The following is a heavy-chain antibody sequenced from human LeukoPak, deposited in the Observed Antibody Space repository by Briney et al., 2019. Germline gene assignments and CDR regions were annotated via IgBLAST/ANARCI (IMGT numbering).Heavy chain of an antibody. V-gene: IGHV3-23*01. D-gene: IGHD2-2*01. CDR1: GFMFSNFA. J-gene: IGHJ4*02. Sequence: GGSLRLSCAASGFMFSNFAMSWVRQAPGKGLEWVSTIYYSGGNTYSADSVKGRFTISRDNDKNTLYLQMNSLRAEDTAVYYCAKDQGQAVVPRRFDNWGQGTLVTVSS. CDR2: IYYSGGNT. CDR3: AKDQGQAVVPRRFDN.